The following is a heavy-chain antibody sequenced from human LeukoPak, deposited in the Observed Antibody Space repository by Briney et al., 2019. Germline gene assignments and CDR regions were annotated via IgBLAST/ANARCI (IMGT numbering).Heavy chain of an antibody. J-gene: IGHJ3*02. CDR2: IYTSGST. CDR1: GGSISSGSYC. V-gene: IGHV4-61*02. Sequence: PSETLSLTCTVSGGSISSGSYCWSWIRQPAGKGLEWIGRIYTSGSTNYNPSLKSRVTISVDTSKNQFSLKLSSVTAADTAVYYCAREGARDAFDIWGQGTMVTVSS. CDR3: AREGARDAFDI. D-gene: IGHD4/OR15-4a*01.